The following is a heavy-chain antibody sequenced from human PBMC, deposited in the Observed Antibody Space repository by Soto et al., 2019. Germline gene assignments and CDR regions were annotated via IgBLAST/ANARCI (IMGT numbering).Heavy chain of an antibody. CDR2: IVVASGRT. CDR1: GFDFGSFG. Sequence: SVKVSCKASGFDFGSFGIQFLRQTRGRGLEWIGWIVVASGRTNYARQFQGRVAFSRDMSSTTAYMDLYDLKSDDTAVYFCSADHPHTAIGWPVWGQGTTVTVSS. CDR3: SADHPHTAIGWPV. J-gene: IGHJ6*02. V-gene: IGHV1-58*02.